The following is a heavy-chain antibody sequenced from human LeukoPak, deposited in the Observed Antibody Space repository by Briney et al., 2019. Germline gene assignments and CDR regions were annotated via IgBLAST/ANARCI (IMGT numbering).Heavy chain of an antibody. J-gene: IGHJ4*02. Sequence: GGSLRLPCAASGFTFSSYWMSWVRQAPGKGLEWVANIKQDGSEKYYVDSVKGRFTISRDNAKNSLYLQMNSLRAEDTAVYYCARDRIAEYQLPLQYWGQGTLVTVSS. CDR3: ARDRIAEYQLPLQY. V-gene: IGHV3-7*01. D-gene: IGHD2-2*01. CDR2: IKQDGSEK. CDR1: GFTFSSYW.